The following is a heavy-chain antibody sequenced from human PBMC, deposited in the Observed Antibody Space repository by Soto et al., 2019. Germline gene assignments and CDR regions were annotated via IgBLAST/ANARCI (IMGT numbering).Heavy chain of an antibody. D-gene: IGHD4-17*01. Sequence: PGGSLRLSCAASGFTFSSYGMHWVRQAPGKGLEWVAVIWYDGSNKYYADSVKGRFTISRDNSKSTLYLQMNSLRAEDTAVYYCARNNYGQYYYYYGMDVWGQGTTVTVSS. CDR2: IWYDGSNK. J-gene: IGHJ6*02. CDR3: ARNNYGQYYYYYGMDV. CDR1: GFTFSSYG. V-gene: IGHV3-33*01.